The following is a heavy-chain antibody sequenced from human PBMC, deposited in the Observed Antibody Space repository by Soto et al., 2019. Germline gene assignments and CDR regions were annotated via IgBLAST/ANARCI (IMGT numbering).Heavy chain of an antibody. J-gene: IGHJ4*02. Sequence: SETLSLTCTVSCGSISSYYWSWIRQPPGKGLEWIGYIYYSGTTSYNPSLKSRVTISVDTSKNQFSLKLNSVTAADTAVYYCARGGYSSASPKSAFDYWGQGTLVTVSS. D-gene: IGHD6-19*01. CDR3: ARGGYSSASPKSAFDY. CDR1: CGSISSYY. V-gene: IGHV4-59*01. CDR2: IYYSGTT.